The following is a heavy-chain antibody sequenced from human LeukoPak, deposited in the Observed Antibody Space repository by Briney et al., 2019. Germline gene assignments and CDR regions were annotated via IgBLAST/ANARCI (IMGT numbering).Heavy chain of an antibody. CDR3: ALLPKVGATHY. J-gene: IGHJ4*02. CDR2: IFYSGST. D-gene: IGHD1-26*01. CDR1: GGSISSGGYY. Sequence: ASETLSLTCTVSGGSISSGGYYWSWIRQHPGKGLEWIGYIFYSGSTYYNPSLKSRVTISVDTSKNQFSLKLSSVTAADTAVYYCALLPKVGATHYWGQGTLVTVSS. V-gene: IGHV4-61*08.